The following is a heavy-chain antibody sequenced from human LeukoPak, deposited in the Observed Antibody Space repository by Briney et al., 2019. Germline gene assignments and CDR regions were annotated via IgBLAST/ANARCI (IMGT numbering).Heavy chain of an antibody. CDR1: GGTFSSYA. V-gene: IGHV1-69*13. J-gene: IGHJ3*02. CDR2: IIPIFGTA. Sequence: SVKVSCKASGGTFSSYAISWVRQAPGQGLEWMGGIIPIFGTANYAQKFQGRVTITADESTSTAYMELSSLRSEDTAVYYCARRQTDSSGEGGAFDIWGQGTMVTVSS. CDR3: ARRQTDSSGEGGAFDI. D-gene: IGHD3-22*01.